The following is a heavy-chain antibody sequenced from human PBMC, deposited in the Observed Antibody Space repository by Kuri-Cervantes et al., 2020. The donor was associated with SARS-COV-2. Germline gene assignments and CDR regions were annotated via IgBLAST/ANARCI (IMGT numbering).Heavy chain of an antibody. V-gene: IGHV4-39*01. D-gene: IGHD3-3*01. J-gene: IGHJ5*02. CDR3: ARQMMSSITIFGVVITRNWFDP. Sequence: GSLRLSCTVSGGSISSSSYYWGWIRQPPGKGLEWIGSIYYSGSTYYNPSHKSRVTISVDTSKNQFSLKLSSVTAADTAVYYCARQMMSSITIFGVVITRNWFDPWGQGTLVTVSS. CDR1: GGSISSSSYY. CDR2: IYYSGST.